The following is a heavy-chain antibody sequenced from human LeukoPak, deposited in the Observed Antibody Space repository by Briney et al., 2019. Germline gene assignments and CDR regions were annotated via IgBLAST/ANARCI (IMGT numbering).Heavy chain of an antibody. V-gene: IGHV4-34*01. D-gene: IGHD2-21*02. Sequence: SETLSLTCAVYGGSFSNYYWSWIRQPPGKGLEWIGEINHSGSTNYNPSLKSRVTISVDTSKNQFSLKLSSVTAADTAVYYCARGGGDIVVVTATSGTYYFDYWGQGTLVTVSS. CDR1: GGSFSNYY. J-gene: IGHJ4*02. CDR3: ARGGGDIVVVTATSGTYYFDY. CDR2: INHSGST.